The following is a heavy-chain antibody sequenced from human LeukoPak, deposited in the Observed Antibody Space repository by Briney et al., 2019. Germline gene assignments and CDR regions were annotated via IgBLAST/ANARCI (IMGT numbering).Heavy chain of an antibody. D-gene: IGHD4-23*01. CDR1: GFTLSSYW. CDR2: IKQDGSEK. J-gene: IGHJ4*02. Sequence: GGSLRLSCTASGFTLSSYWMSWVRQAPGKGLEWVARIKQDGSEKHYVDSVKGRFTISRDNAKNSVYLQMNTLRAEDTAVYYCARYIETPRRDLDYWGQGTLVTVSS. V-gene: IGHV3-7*01. CDR3: ARYIETPRRDLDY.